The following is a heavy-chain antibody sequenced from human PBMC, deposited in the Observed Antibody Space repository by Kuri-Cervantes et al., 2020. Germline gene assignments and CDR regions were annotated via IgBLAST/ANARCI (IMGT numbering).Heavy chain of an antibody. CDR2: IYYSGST. Sequence: SQTLSLTCAVYGGSFSGYYWSWIRQPPGKGLEWIGYIYYSGSTYYNPSLKSLVTISVDTSKNQFSLKLSSVTAADTAVYYCARTHRGMVQGPQRGGWFDPWGQGTLVTVSS. V-gene: IGHV4-34*09. D-gene: IGHD3-10*01. CDR1: GGSFSGYY. J-gene: IGHJ5*02. CDR3: ARTHRGMVQGPQRGGWFDP.